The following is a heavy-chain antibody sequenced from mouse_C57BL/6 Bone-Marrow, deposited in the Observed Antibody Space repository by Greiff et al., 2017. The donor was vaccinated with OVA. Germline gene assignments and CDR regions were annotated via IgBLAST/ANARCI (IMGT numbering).Heavy chain of an antibody. J-gene: IGHJ4*01. V-gene: IGHV10-3*01. CDR3: VREIYYYGSSYGDYAMDY. Sequence: GGGLVQPKGSLKLSCAASGFTFNTYAMHWVRQAPGKGLEWVARIRSKSSNYATYYADSVKDRFTISRDDSQSMLYLQMNNLKTEDTAMYYCVREIYYYGSSYGDYAMDYWGQGTSVTVSS. CDR1: GFTFNTYA. CDR2: IRSKSSNYAT. D-gene: IGHD1-1*01.